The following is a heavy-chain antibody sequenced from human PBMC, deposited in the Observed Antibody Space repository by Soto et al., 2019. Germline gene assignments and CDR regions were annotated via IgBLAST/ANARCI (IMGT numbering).Heavy chain of an antibody. CDR3: AIHAAYVSVWGNYEENDY. CDR2: IYYSGTT. V-gene: IGHV4-39*01. CDR1: GGSISSNSYY. Sequence: QLQLQESGPGLVKPSETLSLACTFSGGSISSNSYYWDWIRQPPGKGLEWIGSIYYSGTTYYNPSLKSRVTISVYTSKNQFSLNLSSVTAADTAVYHCAIHAAYVSVWGNYEENDYWAQGTLVTVPS. J-gene: IGHJ4*02. D-gene: IGHD3-16*01.